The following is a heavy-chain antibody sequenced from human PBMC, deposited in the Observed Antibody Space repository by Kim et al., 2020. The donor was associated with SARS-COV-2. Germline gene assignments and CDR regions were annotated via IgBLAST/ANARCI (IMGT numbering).Heavy chain of an antibody. CDR2: TYYRSKWYN. Sequence: SQTLSLTCDISGDSVSSNNAAWNWVRQSPSRGLEWLGRTYYRSKWYNDYAISVKSRITINPDTSKNQFSLQLNSVTPEDTAVYYCARTKAVAGNRDYFDYWGHGTLVTVSS. J-gene: IGHJ4*01. V-gene: IGHV6-1*01. CDR3: ARTKAVAGNRDYFDY. CDR1: GDSVSSNNAA. D-gene: IGHD6-19*01.